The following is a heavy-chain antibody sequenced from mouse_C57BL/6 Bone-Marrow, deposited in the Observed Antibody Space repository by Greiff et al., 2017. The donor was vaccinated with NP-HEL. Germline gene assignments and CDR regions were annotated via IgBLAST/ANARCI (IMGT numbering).Heavy chain of an antibody. CDR3: SRHTFYYYGSSYDYAMDY. V-gene: IGHV5-15*01. D-gene: IGHD1-1*01. J-gene: IGHJ4*01. CDR1: GFTFSDYG. CDR2: ISNLAYSI. Sequence: EVQGVESGGGLVQPGGSLKLSCAASGFTFSDYGMAWVRQAPRKGPEWVAFISNLAYSIYYADTVTGRFTISRENAKNTLYLEMSSLRSEDTAMYYCSRHTFYYYGSSYDYAMDYWGQGTSVTVSS.